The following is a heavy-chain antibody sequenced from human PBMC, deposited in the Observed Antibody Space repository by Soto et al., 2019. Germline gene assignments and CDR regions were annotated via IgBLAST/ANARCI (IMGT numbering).Heavy chain of an antibody. CDR3: ARDPQIVVVPAAPDSYYYYGMDV. D-gene: IGHD2-2*01. Sequence: SETLSLTCTVSGGSISSGDYYWSWIRQPPGKGLEWIGCIYYSGSTYYNPSLKSRVTISVDTSKNQFSLKLSSVTAADTAVYYCARDPQIVVVPAAPDSYYYYGMDVWGQGTTVTVSS. CDR1: GGSISSGDYY. V-gene: IGHV4-30-4*01. J-gene: IGHJ6*02. CDR2: IYYSGST.